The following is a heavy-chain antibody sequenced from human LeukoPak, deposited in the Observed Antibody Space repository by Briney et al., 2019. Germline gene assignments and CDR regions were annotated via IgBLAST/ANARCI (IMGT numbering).Heavy chain of an antibody. D-gene: IGHD1-26*01. J-gene: IGHJ4*02. CDR1: GGSITSVNL. Sequence: SETLSLTCAVSGGSITSVNLWAWVRQPPGKGLEWVGEMYLSGTTTCNPSLRGRATISLDRSKNQVSLRLNSVTAADTALYYCAGLVGRYSNGMYYYFDYWGQGILVTVSS. V-gene: IGHV4-4*02. CDR2: MYLSGTT. CDR3: AGLVGRYSNGMYYYFDY.